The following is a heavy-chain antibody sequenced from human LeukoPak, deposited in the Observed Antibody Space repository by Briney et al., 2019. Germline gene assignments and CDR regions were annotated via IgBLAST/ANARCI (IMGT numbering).Heavy chain of an antibody. Sequence: VASVKVSCKASGYTFTGYYMHWVRQAPGQGLEWMGWINPNSGGTNYAQKFQGRVTMTRDTSISTAYMELSRLRSDDTAVYYCAGDRLYEELRNWFDPWGQGTLVTVSS. CDR2: INPNSGGT. CDR3: AGDRLYEELRNWFDP. J-gene: IGHJ5*02. V-gene: IGHV1-2*02. D-gene: IGHD1-7*01. CDR1: GYTFTGYY.